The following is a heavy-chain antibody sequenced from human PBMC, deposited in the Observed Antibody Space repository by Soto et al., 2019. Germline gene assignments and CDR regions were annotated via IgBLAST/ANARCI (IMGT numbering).Heavy chain of an antibody. CDR1: GFTFSNYA. CDR2: ISYDGSNK. J-gene: IGHJ4*02. Sequence: QVQLEESGGGGVQPGTSLRLSCAASGFTFSNYAMYWVRQAPGKGLQWVALISYDGSNKYYADSVKGRFTISRDNSKNTLYLQMNSLTDVDTAVYYCARGGAVRPFFDYWGQGTLLTVSS. CDR3: ARGGAVRPFFDY. D-gene: IGHD6-6*01. V-gene: IGHV3-30-3*01.